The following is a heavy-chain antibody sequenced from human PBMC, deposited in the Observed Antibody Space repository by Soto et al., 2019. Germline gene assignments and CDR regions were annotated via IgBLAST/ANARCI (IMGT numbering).Heavy chain of an antibody. Sequence: GGSLRLSCAASGFTFSNYAMSWVRQAPGKGLEWVSVISGSGGSTYYADSVKGRFTISRDNSKNTLYLQMNSLRAEDTAVYYCARDSRSGYYSDYYYYGMDVWGQGTTVTVSS. CDR1: GFTFSNYA. V-gene: IGHV3-23*01. CDR2: ISGSGGST. J-gene: IGHJ6*02. D-gene: IGHD3-22*01. CDR3: ARDSRSGYYSDYYYYGMDV.